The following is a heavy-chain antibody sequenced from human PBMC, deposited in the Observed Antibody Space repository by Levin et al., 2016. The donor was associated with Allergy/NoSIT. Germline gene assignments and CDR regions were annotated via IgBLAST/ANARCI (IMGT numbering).Heavy chain of an antibody. Sequence: GESLKISCAASGFTFSSYSMNWVRQAPGKGLEWVSSISSSSSYIYYADSVKGRFTISRDNAKNSLYLQMNSLRAEDTAVYYCARDKGYCSSTSCRTGYYYYMDVWGKGTTVTVSS. CDR3: ARDKGYCSSTSCRTGYYYYMDV. CDR1: GFTFSSYS. J-gene: IGHJ6*03. D-gene: IGHD2-2*01. V-gene: IGHV3-21*01. CDR2: ISSSSSYI.